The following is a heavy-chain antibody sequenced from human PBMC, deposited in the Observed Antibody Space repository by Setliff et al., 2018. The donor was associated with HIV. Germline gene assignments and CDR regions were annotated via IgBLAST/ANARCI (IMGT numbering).Heavy chain of an antibody. CDR3: ARIPTGGAFDI. J-gene: IGHJ3*02. V-gene: IGHV1-69*10. CDR2: IVPILGIA. CDR1: GGTFTNSA. Sequence: ASVKVSCKASGGTFTNSAIGWVRQAPGQGLEWMGAIVPILGIANSAQKFQGRVTITTDESTNAAYMELSSLRSEDTAVYYCARIPTGGAFDIWGQGTVVTVSS. D-gene: IGHD7-27*01.